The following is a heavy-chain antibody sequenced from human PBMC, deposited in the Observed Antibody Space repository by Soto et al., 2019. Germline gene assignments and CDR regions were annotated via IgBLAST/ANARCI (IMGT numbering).Heavy chain of an antibody. V-gene: IGHV3-48*02. CDR1: RFTFSTYN. CDR3: ARDYNWNSNFDY. CDR2: ISSTGSTI. D-gene: IGHD1-7*01. Sequence: AGGSLRLSCAASRFTFSTYNMNWVRQAPGKGLEWVSYISSTGSTIHYADSVKGRFTISRDNAKNSLYLQMNSLRDEDTAVYYCARDYNWNSNFDYWGQGTLVTVSS. J-gene: IGHJ4*02.